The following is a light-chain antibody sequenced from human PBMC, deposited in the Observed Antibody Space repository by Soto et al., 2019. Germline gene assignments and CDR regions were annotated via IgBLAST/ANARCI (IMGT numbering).Light chain of an antibody. CDR3: SSSTSSSTYV. CDR1: SSDVGGYNS. J-gene: IGLJ1*01. V-gene: IGLV2-14*03. Sequence: QSVLTQPPSVSGSPGQSITISCTGTSSDVGGYNSVSWYQQHPDKAPKLIIYSVSSRASGASDRFSGSKSDKTASLTISGLRTEDEAEYYCSSSTSSSTYVFGTGTKLTVL. CDR2: SVS.